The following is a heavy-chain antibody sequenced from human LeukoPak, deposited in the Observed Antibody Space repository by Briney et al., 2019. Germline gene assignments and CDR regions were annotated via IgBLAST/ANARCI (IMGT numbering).Heavy chain of an antibody. J-gene: IGHJ4*02. V-gene: IGHV3-30*18. CDR1: GFTFRNYG. Sequence: PGGSLRLSCAASGFTFRNYGMHWVRQAPGKGLEWVAVMSYDGSNKYYADSVKGRFTISRDNSKNTLYLQMNSLRPEDTAVYYCAKDRKLIASIVTSWGQGALVTVSS. D-gene: IGHD2-8*01. CDR2: MSYDGSNK. CDR3: AKDRKLIASIVTS.